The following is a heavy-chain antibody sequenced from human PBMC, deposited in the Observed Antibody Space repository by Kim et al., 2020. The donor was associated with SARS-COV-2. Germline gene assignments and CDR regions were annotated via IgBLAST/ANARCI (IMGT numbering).Heavy chain of an antibody. CDR2: INAGNGNT. V-gene: IGHV1-3*01. CDR3: ARDPHSYLNWFDP. Sequence: ASVKVSCKASGYTFTSYAMHWVRQAPGQRLEWMGWINAGNGNTKYSQKFQGRVTITRDTSASTAYMELSSLRSEDTAVYYCARDPHSYLNWFDPWGQGTLVTVSS. D-gene: IGHD3-10*01. J-gene: IGHJ5*02. CDR1: GYTFTSYA.